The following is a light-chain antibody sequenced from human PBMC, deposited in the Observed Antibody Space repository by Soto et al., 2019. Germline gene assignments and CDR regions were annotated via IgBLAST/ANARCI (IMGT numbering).Light chain of an antibody. CDR2: SAS. CDR3: QQYNSYCT. J-gene: IGKJ1*01. V-gene: IGKV1D-16*01. Sequence: DIQMTQSPSSVSASVGDRVTITCRASQGISNWLAWYRQKPGKAPDLLISSASSLQSGVPSRFSGSGSGTEFTLTISSLQPDDFATYYCQQYNSYCTFGQGTKVDIK. CDR1: QGISNW.